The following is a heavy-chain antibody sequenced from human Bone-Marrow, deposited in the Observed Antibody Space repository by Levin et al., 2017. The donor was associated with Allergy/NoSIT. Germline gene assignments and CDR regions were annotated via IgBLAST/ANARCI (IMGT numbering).Heavy chain of an antibody. CDR2: IIYSGST. D-gene: IGHD6-13*01. CDR1: CVSIRSSTSY. CDR3: ARDVNSISWFKT. Sequence: SQTLSLPCTVSCVSIRSSTSYWGWIRRPPGRELEWIGSIIYSGSTYYNPSLKSRVTISIDTSKRQISLTLSSVTAADTAIYYCARDVNSISWFKTWGQGTLVTVSS. V-gene: IGHV4-39*02. J-gene: IGHJ5*02.